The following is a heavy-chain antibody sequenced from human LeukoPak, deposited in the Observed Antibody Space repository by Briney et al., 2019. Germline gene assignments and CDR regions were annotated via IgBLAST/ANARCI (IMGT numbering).Heavy chain of an antibody. D-gene: IGHD3-9*01. V-gene: IGHV3-73*01. CDR2: IRSKVNNHAT. CDR1: GFTFSGST. Sequence: GGSLRLSCATSGFTFSGSTIHWVRQAPGKGLEWMGRIRSKVNNHATAYASSVNGRVTISRDDSKSTAYLQMSSLNIDDTAVYYCARGLFDDPYYYFGMDVWGKGTTVIVSS. CDR3: ARGLFDDPYYYFGMDV. J-gene: IGHJ6*04.